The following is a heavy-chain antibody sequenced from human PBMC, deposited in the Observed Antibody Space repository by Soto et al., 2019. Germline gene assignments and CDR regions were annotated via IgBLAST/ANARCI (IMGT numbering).Heavy chain of an antibody. CDR3: ARGPGGAAAGTPGDYYYYYGMDV. D-gene: IGHD6-13*01. CDR2: IIPIFGTA. V-gene: IGHV1-69*06. Sequence: ASVKVSCKASGGTFSSYAISWVRQAPGQGLEWMGGIIPIFGTANYAQKFQGRVTITADKSTSTAYMELSSLRSEDAAVYYCARGPGGAAAGTPGDYYYYYGMDVWGQGTTVTVSS. CDR1: GGTFSSYA. J-gene: IGHJ6*02.